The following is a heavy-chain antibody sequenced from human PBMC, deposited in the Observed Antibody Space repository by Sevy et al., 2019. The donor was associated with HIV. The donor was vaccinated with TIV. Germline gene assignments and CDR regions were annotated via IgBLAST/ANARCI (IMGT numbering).Heavy chain of an antibody. V-gene: IGHV1-18*01. J-gene: IGHJ4*02. CDR3: ARDDCSSLSCHGSLLY. D-gene: IGHD2-2*01. Sequence: ASVKVSCKASGYTFTSYGISWVRQAPGQGLEWLGWISTLNVNTNNAQKFQGRVTMTTDTSTGTASMELRSLGSDESAVYYCARDDCSSLSCHGSLLYWGQGTLVTVSS. CDR2: ISTLNVNT. CDR1: GYTFTSYG.